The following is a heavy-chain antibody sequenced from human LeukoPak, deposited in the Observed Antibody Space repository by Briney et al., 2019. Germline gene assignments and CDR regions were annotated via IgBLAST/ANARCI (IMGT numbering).Heavy chain of an antibody. CDR2: IYPGDSDT. Sequence: SGESLKISCKGSGYSFTSYWIGWVRQMPGKGLEWMGIIYPGDSDTRYSPSFQGQVTISADKSISTAYLQWSSLKASDTAMYYCARILNYDSSGYYGDYWGQGTLVTVSS. CDR3: ARILNYDSSGYYGDY. J-gene: IGHJ4*02. V-gene: IGHV5-51*01. CDR1: GYSFTSYW. D-gene: IGHD3-22*01.